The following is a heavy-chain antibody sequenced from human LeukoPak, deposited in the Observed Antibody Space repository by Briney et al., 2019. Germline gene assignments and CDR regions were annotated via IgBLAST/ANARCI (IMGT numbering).Heavy chain of an antibody. CDR1: GFTFSSYS. CDR3: ARFTMVRGVAPLDGMDV. D-gene: IGHD3-10*01. Sequence: GGSLRLSCAASGFTFSSYSMNWVRQAPGKGLEWVSSISSSSSYIYYADSVKGRFTISRDNAKNSLYLQMNSLRAEDTAVYYRARFTMVRGVAPLDGMDVWGKGTTVTVSS. V-gene: IGHV3-21*01. J-gene: IGHJ6*04. CDR2: ISSSSSYI.